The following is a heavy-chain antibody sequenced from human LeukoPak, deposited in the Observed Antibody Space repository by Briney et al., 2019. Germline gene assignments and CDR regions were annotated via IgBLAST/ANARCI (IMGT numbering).Heavy chain of an antibody. D-gene: IGHD6-19*01. Sequence: SGGSLRLSCAASGFTFSSYWMHWVRQAPGKGLVWVSRINSDGSSTSYADSVKGRFTISRDNAKNTLYLQMNSLRAEDTAVYYCATEHSSGWYGDAFDIWGQGTMVTVSS. V-gene: IGHV3-74*01. CDR3: ATEHSSGWYGDAFDI. J-gene: IGHJ3*02. CDR2: INSDGSST. CDR1: GFTFSSYW.